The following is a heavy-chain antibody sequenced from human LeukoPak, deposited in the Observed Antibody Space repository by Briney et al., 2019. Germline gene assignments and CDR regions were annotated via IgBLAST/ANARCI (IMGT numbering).Heavy chain of an antibody. CDR1: GYTFTGYY. Sequence: ASVKVSCKASGYTFTGYYMHWVRQAPGQGLEWMGWINPNSGGTNYAQKFQGRVTMTRDTSISTAYMELSRLRPDDTAVYYCARIYSSSWHHYYYYGMDVWGQGTTVTVSS. CDR3: ARIYSSSWHHYYYYGMDV. J-gene: IGHJ6*02. CDR2: INPNSGGT. V-gene: IGHV1-2*02. D-gene: IGHD6-13*01.